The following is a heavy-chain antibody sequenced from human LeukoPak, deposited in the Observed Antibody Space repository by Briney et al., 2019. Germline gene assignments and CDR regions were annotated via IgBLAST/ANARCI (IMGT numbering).Heavy chain of an antibody. CDR1: GFTFSDYW. J-gene: IGHJ4*02. D-gene: IGHD6-19*01. V-gene: IGHV3-74*01. CDR3: ARGRIGGWTDY. CDR2: IKTDGRST. Sequence: GSLRLSCAASGFTFSDYWMHWVRPTPGKGLVWVSRIKTDGRSTNYADSVKGRFTISRDNAKNTLYLQMNSLRAEDTAVYYCARGRIGGWTDYWGQGTLVTVSS.